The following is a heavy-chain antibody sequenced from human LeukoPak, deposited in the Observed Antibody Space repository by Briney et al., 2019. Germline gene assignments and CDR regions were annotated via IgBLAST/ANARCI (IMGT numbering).Heavy chain of an antibody. V-gene: IGHV1-46*01. Sequence: GALVKVSCKASGYTFTSYYMHWVRQAPGQGLEWMGITNPSGGSTSYAQKFQGRVTMTRDTSTSTVYMELSSLRSEDTAVYYCARVRGSGFDYWGQGTLVTVSS. CDR3: ARVRGSGFDY. CDR1: GYTFTSYY. D-gene: IGHD6-19*01. J-gene: IGHJ4*02. CDR2: TNPSGGST.